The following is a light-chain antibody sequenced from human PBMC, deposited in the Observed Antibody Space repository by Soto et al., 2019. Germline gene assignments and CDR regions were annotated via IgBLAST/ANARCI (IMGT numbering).Light chain of an antibody. V-gene: IGLV2-14*01. J-gene: IGLJ3*02. CDR3: TSYSRYSVLV. CDR2: EVS. CDR1: SSDIGGYKY. Sequence: ALAQPASVSGSPGQSITISCTGTSSDIGGYKYVSWYQQHPGKAPKLIIFEVSNRPSGVSDRFSGSNSGNTASLTISGLQAEDEADYYCTSYSRYSVLVFGGGTKVTVL.